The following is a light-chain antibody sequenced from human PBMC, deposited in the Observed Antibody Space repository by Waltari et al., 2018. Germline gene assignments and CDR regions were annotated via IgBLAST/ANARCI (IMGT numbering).Light chain of an antibody. V-gene: IGKV3-20*01. CDR1: QSVRSEY. CDR2: GGS. J-gene: IGKJ2*01. CDR3: QQHGYSPLYA. Sequence: EIVMTQSPGTLSLSPGERATRSCRASQSVRSEYLSWYQQKPGQAPRLLIYGGSNRAAGIPDRFSGSGSGTDFTLTISRLEPEDFAVYYCQQHGYSPLYAFGQGTKLEIK.